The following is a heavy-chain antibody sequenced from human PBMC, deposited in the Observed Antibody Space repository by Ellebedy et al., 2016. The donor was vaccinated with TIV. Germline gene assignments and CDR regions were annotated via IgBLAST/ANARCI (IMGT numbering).Heavy chain of an antibody. D-gene: IGHD2-15*01. CDR1: GATVSSNH. V-gene: IGHV3-66*01. CDR2: LQSGGTT. J-gene: IGHJ4*02. Sequence: PGGSLRLSCAAPGATVSSNHMNWVRQAPGKGLEWVSVLQSGGTTHYADSVTGRFTISRDNSKNTLYLQMNSLRAEDTAVYYCTKARDGGGSVDYWGQGTLVTVSS. CDR3: TKARDGGGSVDY.